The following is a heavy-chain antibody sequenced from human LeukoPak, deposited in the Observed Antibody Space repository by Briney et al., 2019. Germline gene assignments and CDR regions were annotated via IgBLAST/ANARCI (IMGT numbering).Heavy chain of an antibody. J-gene: IGHJ4*02. CDR3: AREDGSYPPYFDY. D-gene: IGHD1-26*01. CDR1: GGSISGSSYY. CDR2: IYYSGST. V-gene: IGHV4-39*07. Sequence: SETLSLTCTVSGGSISGSSYYWGWIRQPPGKGLEWIGSIYYSGSTNYNPSLKSRVTISVDTSKNQFSLKLSSVTAADTAVYYCAREDGSYPPYFDYWGQGTLVTVSS.